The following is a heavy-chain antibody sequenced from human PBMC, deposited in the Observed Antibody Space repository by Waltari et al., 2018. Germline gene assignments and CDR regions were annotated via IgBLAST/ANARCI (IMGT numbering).Heavy chain of an antibody. V-gene: IGHV4-4*07. CDR3: ARDHVLWFGENYYMDV. CDR1: GGSISSYS. Sequence: QVQLQESGPGLVKPSETLSLTCTVSGGSISSYSWSWIRQPAGKGLEWIGRIYTSGSTNYNPSLKSRVTMSVDTSKNQFSLKLSSVTAADTAVYYCARDHVLWFGENYYMDVWGKGTTVTISS. CDR2: IYTSGST. D-gene: IGHD3-10*01. J-gene: IGHJ6*03.